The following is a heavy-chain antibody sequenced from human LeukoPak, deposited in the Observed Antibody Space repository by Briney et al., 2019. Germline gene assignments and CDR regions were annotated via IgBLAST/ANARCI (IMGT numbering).Heavy chain of an antibody. CDR1: GGSFSGYY. CDR2: INHSGST. D-gene: IGHD3-10*01. J-gene: IGHJ4*02. V-gene: IGHV4-34*01. CDR3: GRRSYSSVRGVSFDY. Sequence: PSETLSLTCAVYGGSFSGYYWSWIRQSPEKGLEWIGEINHSGSTNYNPSLKSRVTISVDTSKNQFSLKLSSVTAADTAVYYCGRRSYSSVRGVSFDYWGQGTLVTVSS.